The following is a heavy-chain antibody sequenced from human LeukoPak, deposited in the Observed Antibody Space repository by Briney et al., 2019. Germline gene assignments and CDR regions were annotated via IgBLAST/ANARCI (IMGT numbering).Heavy chain of an antibody. CDR1: GFTFNIYG. CDR2: IGGSGSHT. D-gene: IGHD3-22*01. V-gene: IGHV3-23*01. CDR3: AKESESYDSSGSTFHY. Sequence: GGSLRLSCAASGFTFNIYGMNWVRQAPGKGLEWVSGIGGSGSHTYYADSVKGRFTISRDDSKNTLYLQMNSLRAEDTAVYYCAKESESYDSSGSTFHYWGQGTLVTVSS. J-gene: IGHJ4*02.